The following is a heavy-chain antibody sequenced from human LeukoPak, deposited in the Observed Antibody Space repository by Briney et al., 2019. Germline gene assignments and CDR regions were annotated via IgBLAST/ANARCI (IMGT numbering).Heavy chain of an antibody. CDR1: GFTFSGSA. Sequence: PGGSLRLSCAASGFTFSGSAMHWVRQASGKGLEWVGRIRSKANSYATAYAASVKGRFTISRDDSKNTAYLQMNSLKTEDTAVYYYTTYYDSSGYGPFVDWGQGTLVTVSS. J-gene: IGHJ4*02. CDR2: IRSKANSYAT. CDR3: TTYYDSSGYGPFVD. D-gene: IGHD3-22*01. V-gene: IGHV3-73*01.